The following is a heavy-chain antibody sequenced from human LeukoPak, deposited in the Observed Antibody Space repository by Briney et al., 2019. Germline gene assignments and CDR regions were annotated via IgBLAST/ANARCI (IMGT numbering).Heavy chain of an antibody. J-gene: IGHJ5*02. CDR3: ARDVARHGSRRFNWFDP. V-gene: IGHV4-30-2*01. Sequence: SQTLSLTCAVSGGSISSGGYSWSWIRQPPGKGLEWIGYIYHSGSTYYNPSHKSRVTISVDRSKNQFSLKLSSVTAADTAVYYCARDVARHGSRRFNWFDPWGQGTLVTVSS. CDR2: IYHSGST. CDR1: GGSISSGGYS. D-gene: IGHD1-26*01.